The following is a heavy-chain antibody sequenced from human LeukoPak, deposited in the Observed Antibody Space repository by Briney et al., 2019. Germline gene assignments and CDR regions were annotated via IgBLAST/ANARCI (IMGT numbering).Heavy chain of an antibody. Sequence: GGSLRLSYAVSGFTFSSYEMNWVRQAPGKGLEWVSYISSSGFNIYYADSVKGRFTISRDNAKNTLYLQMNSLRVEDTAVYHCARVDYGDYVAAVDIWGQGTMVTVFS. J-gene: IGHJ3*02. D-gene: IGHD4-17*01. CDR2: ISSSGFNI. V-gene: IGHV3-48*03. CDR1: GFTFSSYE. CDR3: ARVDYGDYVAAVDI.